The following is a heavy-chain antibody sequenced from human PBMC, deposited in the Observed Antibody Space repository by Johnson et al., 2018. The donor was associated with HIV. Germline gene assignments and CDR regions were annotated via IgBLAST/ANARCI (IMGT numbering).Heavy chain of an antibody. V-gene: IGHV3-66*01. Sequence: EVQLVESGGGLVQPGGSLRLACATSGFTVRTNYMNWVRQAPGKGLEWVSVIYSGGRTYYADSVKGRFTISRDNSKNTLYLQMSSLRVEDTAVYYCARGGIRGYSYGPGAFDIWGQGTMVTVSS. J-gene: IGHJ3*02. D-gene: IGHD5-18*01. CDR1: GFTVRTNY. CDR3: ARGGIRGYSYGPGAFDI. CDR2: IYSGGRT.